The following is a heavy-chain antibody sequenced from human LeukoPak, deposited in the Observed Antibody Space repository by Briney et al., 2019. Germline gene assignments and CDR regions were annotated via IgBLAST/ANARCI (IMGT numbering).Heavy chain of an antibody. J-gene: IGHJ4*02. D-gene: IGHD5-18*01. Sequence: SETLSLTCIISGASIDSCYWGWIRQPPGKGLEWIGSIYYSGSTYYNPSLKSRVTISVDTSKNQFSLKLSSVTAADTAVYYWARLPTLNTAIGDYWGQGTLVTVSS. V-gene: IGHV4-39*07. CDR1: GASIDSCY. CDR2: IYYSGST. CDR3: ARLPTLNTAIGDY.